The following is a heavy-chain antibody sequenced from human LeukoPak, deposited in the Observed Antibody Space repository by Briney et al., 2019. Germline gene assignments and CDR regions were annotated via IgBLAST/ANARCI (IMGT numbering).Heavy chain of an antibody. CDR3: ARLDLASYYDSSGYLDY. Sequence: SETLSLTCTVSGGSISSYYWSWIRQPPGKGLEWIGYIYYSGSTYYNPSLKSRVTISVDTSKNQFSLKLSSVTAADTAVYYCARLDLASYYDSSGYLDYWGQGTLVTVSS. D-gene: IGHD3-22*01. CDR1: GGSISSYY. CDR2: IYYSGST. V-gene: IGHV4-59*08. J-gene: IGHJ4*02.